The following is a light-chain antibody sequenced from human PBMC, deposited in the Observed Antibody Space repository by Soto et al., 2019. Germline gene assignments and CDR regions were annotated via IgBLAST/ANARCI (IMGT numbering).Light chain of an antibody. CDR1: SNDVGAYHY. CDR2: DVT. Sequence: QSVLTQPRSVSGSPGQSVTISCTGTSNDVGAYHYVSWYQHHPGKAPKLIIYDVTQRPSGIPDRFSGSKSGNTASLTISGLQADDVAVYHCCSSADNYFYVFG. V-gene: IGLV2-11*01. CDR3: CSSADNYFYV. J-gene: IGLJ6*01.